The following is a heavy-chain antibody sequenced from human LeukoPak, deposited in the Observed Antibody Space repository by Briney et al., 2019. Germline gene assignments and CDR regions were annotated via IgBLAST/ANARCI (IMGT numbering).Heavy chain of an antibody. CDR2: IRGKANSYAT. D-gene: IGHD5-12*01. V-gene: IGHV3-73*01. Sequence: GGSLKLSCAASGFTFSGSAMHWVRQASGKGLEWVGRIRGKANSYATAYAASVKGRFTISRDDSKTTAYLQMNSLKTEDTAVYYCTRGTNSGYDGRYFDYWGQGTLVTVSS. CDR1: GFTFSGSA. J-gene: IGHJ4*02. CDR3: TRGTNSGYDGRYFDY.